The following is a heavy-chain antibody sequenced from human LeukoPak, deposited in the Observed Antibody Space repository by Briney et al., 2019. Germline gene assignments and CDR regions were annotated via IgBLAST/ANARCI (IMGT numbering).Heavy chain of an antibody. Sequence: PSETLSLTCTVSGYSISSGYYWGWIRQPPGKGLEWIGSIYHSGSTYYNPSLKSRVTISVDTSKNQFSLKLSSVTAADTAVYYCARVRYCSSTSCYWGNRYYYYYYMDVWGKGTTVTVSS. CDR2: IYHSGST. V-gene: IGHV4-38-2*02. CDR3: ARVRYCSSTSCYWGNRYYYYYYMDV. D-gene: IGHD2-2*01. J-gene: IGHJ6*03. CDR1: GYSISSGYY.